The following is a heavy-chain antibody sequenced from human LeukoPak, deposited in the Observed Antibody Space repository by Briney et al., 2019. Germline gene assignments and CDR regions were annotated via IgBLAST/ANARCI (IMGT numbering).Heavy chain of an antibody. Sequence: PSETLSLTCTVSGGSIDSYYWSWIQQPTGKGLEWIGYIYYTGSTEYHPSLKSRVTISLDTSKNQFSLKLTSVTAADTAVYYCARVYQSAEYYFDYWGQGNLVSLSS. CDR3: ARVYQSAEYYFDY. V-gene: IGHV4-59*01. CDR1: GGSIDSYY. CDR2: IYYTGST. J-gene: IGHJ4*02. D-gene: IGHD2-2*01.